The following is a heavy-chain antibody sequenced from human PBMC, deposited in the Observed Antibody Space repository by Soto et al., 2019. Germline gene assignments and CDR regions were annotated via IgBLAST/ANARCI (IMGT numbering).Heavy chain of an antibody. CDR3: ARGGYYGFWSGSHAFVI. CDR2: INHSGST. J-gene: IGHJ3*02. Sequence: PSETLSLTCAVYGGSFSGYYWSWIRQPPGKGLEWIGEINHSGSTNYNPSLKSRVTISVDTSKNQFSLKLSSVTAADTAVYYCARGGYYGFWSGSHAFVIWGKEAMVTIS. V-gene: IGHV4-34*01. D-gene: IGHD3-3*01. CDR1: GGSFSGYY.